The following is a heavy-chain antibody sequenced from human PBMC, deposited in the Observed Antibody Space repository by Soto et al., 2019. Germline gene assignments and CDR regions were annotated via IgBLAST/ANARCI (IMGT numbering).Heavy chain of an antibody. CDR3: ARWFTYGNFDYFDY. J-gene: IGHJ4*02. V-gene: IGHV3-74*01. Sequence: PVWSLRLSCTASEFTFSSDWMHWFLHTPVKGLVWVSRIDSGGRTTTYADSVKGRFTISRHNTKNTLYPQMNGLRAEDTALYYCARWFTYGNFDYFDYWGQGTQVTVSS. CDR1: EFTFSSDW. D-gene: IGHD3-10*01. CDR2: IDSGGRTT.